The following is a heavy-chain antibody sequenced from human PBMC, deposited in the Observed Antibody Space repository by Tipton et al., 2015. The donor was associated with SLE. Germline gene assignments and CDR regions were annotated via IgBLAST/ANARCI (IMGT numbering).Heavy chain of an antibody. J-gene: IGHJ4*02. Sequence: TLSLTCTVSGGSISSGGYYWSWLRQHPGKGLEWIGYIYYSGSTYYNPSLKSRVTISVDTSKNQFSLKRSSVTAAVTTVYYCARHRAAGYFDYRGQGTLVT. CDR1: GGSISSGGYY. V-gene: IGHV4-31*03. CDR2: IYYSGST. CDR3: ARHRAAGYFDY. D-gene: IGHD6-13*01.